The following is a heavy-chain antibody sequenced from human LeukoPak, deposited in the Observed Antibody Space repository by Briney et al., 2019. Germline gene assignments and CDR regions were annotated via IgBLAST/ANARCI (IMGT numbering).Heavy chain of an antibody. CDR3: AKDPDFWSGNYFDY. CDR2: ISGSGGST. V-gene: IGHV3-23*01. J-gene: IGHJ4*02. CDR1: GFTFSSYA. D-gene: IGHD3-3*01. Sequence: GGSLRLSCAASGFTFSSYAMSWVRQAPGKGLEGVSAISGSGGSTYYADSVKGRFTISRDNSKNTLYLQMNSLRAEDTAVYCCAKDPDFWSGNYFDYWGQGTLVTVSS.